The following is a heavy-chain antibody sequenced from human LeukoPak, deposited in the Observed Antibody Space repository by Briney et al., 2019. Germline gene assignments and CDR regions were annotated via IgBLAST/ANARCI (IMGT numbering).Heavy chain of an antibody. Sequence: PSETLSLTCTVSGGSISSSSYYWGWIRQPPGKGLEWIGSIYYSGSTYYNPSLKSRVTISVDTSKNQFSLKLSSVTAADTAVYYCARGTSEAWFDPWGQGTLVTVSS. CDR3: ARGTSEAWFDP. J-gene: IGHJ5*02. D-gene: IGHD1-14*01. CDR2: IYYSGST. CDR1: GGSISSSSYY. V-gene: IGHV4-39*07.